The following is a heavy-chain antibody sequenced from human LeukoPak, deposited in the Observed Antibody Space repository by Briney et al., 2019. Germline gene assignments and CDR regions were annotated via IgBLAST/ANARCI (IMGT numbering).Heavy chain of an antibody. Sequence: GGSLRLSCPVSGFTFRSYSMSWARQAPGKGLEWVSSINSGGDDTDYADSVKGRFTISRDNSKNTLYLQMNNLRADDTAVYYCAKCRTSCQANGSDVWGQGTMVTVSA. CDR1: GFTFRSYS. J-gene: IGHJ3*01. V-gene: IGHV3-23*01. D-gene: IGHD2-2*01. CDR2: INSGGDDT. CDR3: AKCRTSCQANGSDV.